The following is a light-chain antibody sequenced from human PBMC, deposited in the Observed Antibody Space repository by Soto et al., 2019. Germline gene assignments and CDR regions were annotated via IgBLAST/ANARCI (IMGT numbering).Light chain of an antibody. J-gene: IGKJ1*01. Sequence: EIVLTQSPGTLSLSPGERATLSCRASQTISSIYLDWYQQKPGQAPRLLIYGASSRATGIPDRFSGGGSGTDFTLTISRLEPEDFAVYYCQQYDGPPWTFGQGTKVEIK. CDR2: GAS. V-gene: IGKV3-20*01. CDR3: QQYDGPPWT. CDR1: QTISSIY.